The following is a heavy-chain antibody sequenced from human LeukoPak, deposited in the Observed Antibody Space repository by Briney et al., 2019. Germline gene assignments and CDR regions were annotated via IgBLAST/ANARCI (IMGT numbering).Heavy chain of an antibody. Sequence: PGRSLRLPCAASGFTFSSYAMHWVRQAPGKGLEWVAVISYDGSNKYYADSVKGRFTISRDNAKNSLYLQMNSLRAEDTAVYYCASFGGPLRDYWGQGTLVTVSS. CDR2: ISYDGSNK. CDR1: GFTFSSYA. D-gene: IGHD3-3*01. V-gene: IGHV3-30-3*01. J-gene: IGHJ4*02. CDR3: ASFGGPLRDY.